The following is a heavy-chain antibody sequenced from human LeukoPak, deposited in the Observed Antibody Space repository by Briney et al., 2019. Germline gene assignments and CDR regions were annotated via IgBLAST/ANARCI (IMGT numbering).Heavy chain of an antibody. J-gene: IGHJ4*02. V-gene: IGHV4-38-2*02. D-gene: IGHD6-19*01. CDR1: GYSISSGYY. Sequence: PSETLSLTCTVSGYSISSGYYWGWIRQPPGKGLEWIGSIYHSGSTYYNPSLKSRVTISVDTSKNQFSLKLSSVTAADTAVYYCARASSGWRGHNRQFDYWGQGTLVTASS. CDR3: ARASSGWRGHNRQFDY. CDR2: IYHSGST.